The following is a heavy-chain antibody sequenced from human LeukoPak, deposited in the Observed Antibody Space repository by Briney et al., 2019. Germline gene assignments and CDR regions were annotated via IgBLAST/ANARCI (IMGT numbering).Heavy chain of an antibody. CDR1: GYTFSGYY. J-gene: IGHJ4*02. CDR2: INPNSGGT. V-gene: IGHV1-2*02. D-gene: IGHD1-26*01. CDR3: ARGGYSGTEKPNNY. Sequence: ASVKVSCKASGYTFSGYYMHWVRQAPGQGLEWMGWINPNSGGTYYTQKFQGRVTMTRDTSISTAYMELSSLRSDDTAVYYCARGGYSGTEKPNNYWGQGTLVTVSS.